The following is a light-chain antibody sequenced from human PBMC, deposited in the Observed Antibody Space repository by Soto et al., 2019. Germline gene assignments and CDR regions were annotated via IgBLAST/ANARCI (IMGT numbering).Light chain of an antibody. CDR3: QKYDSAPRT. CDR2: DAS. CDR1: QSISSW. Sequence: DIQMTHSPSTLSASGGDRVTITGRASQSISSWLAWYQQKPGKAPKLLIYDASSLESGVPSRFTGSGSGTDFTLTISSLQPEDVATYYCQKYDSAPRTFGQGTKVDIK. V-gene: IGKV1-5*01. J-gene: IGKJ1*01.